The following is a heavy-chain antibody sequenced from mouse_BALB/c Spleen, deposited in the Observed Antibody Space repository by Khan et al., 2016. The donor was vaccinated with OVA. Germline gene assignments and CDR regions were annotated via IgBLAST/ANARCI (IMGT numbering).Heavy chain of an antibody. V-gene: IGHV5-6*01. CDR3: AGCLYGSSYDYYAMDY. CDR2: ISTSGSYT. CDR1: GFTFSNYG. J-gene: IGHJ4*01. D-gene: IGHD1-1*01. Sequence: EVELVESGGDLVKPGGSLKLSCAASGFTFSNYGMSWVRQTPDKRLEWVAIISTSGSYTYYPDSVKGRFTISSDNAKNTLYLQMSSLKSEDTAIYYCAGCLYGSSYDYYAMDYWGQGTSVTVSS.